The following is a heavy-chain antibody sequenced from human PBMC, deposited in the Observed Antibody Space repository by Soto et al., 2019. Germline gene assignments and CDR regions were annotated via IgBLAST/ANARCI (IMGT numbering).Heavy chain of an antibody. CDR1: GYTFINYG. CDR2: IDTYNGNT. CDR3: ARASGSSHWFDP. J-gene: IGHJ5*02. V-gene: IGHV1-18*01. Sequence: SCKASGYTFINYGITWVRQAPGQGLEWMGWIDTYNGNTNYAQKLQGRVTITTDTSTSTAYMELRSLRSDDTAVYYCARASGSSHWFDPWGQGTLVTVSS. D-gene: IGHD1-26*01.